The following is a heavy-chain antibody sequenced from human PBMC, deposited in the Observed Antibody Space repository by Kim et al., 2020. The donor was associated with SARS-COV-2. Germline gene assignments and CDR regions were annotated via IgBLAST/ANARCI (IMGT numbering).Heavy chain of an antibody. CDR3: ATERGNGGYDY. D-gene: IGHD2-15*01. Sequence: TIYAQKFQGRVTMTEDTSTDTAYMELSSLRSEDTAVYYCATERGNGGYDYWGQGTLVTVSS. J-gene: IGHJ4*02. V-gene: IGHV1-24*01. CDR2: T.